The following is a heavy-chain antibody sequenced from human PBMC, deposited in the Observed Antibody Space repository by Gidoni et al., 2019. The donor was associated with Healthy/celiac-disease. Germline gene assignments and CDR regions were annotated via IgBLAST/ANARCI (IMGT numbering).Heavy chain of an antibody. CDR3: ARGFYSGGYYYYGMDV. D-gene: IGHD1-26*01. Sequence: QLQLQESGPGLVKPSETLSLTCTVSGGSISSSSYYWGWIRQPPGKGLEWIGSIYYSGSTYYNPSLKSRVTISVDTSKNQFSLKLSSVTAADTAVYYCARGFYSGGYYYYGMDVWGQGTTVTVSS. J-gene: IGHJ6*02. V-gene: IGHV4-39*01. CDR2: IYYSGST. CDR1: GGSISSSSYY.